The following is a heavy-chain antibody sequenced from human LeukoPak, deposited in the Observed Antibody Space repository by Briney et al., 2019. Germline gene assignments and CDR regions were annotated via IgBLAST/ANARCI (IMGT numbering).Heavy chain of an antibody. D-gene: IGHD3-10*01. CDR1: GGSISSYY. V-gene: IGHV4-4*07. Sequence: SETLSLTCTVSGGSISSYYWSWIRQPAGKGLEWIGRIYTSGSTNYNPSLKSRVTMSVDTSKNQFSLKLSSVTAADTAVYYCARGANYYGSGSYYTFDYWGQGPWSPSPQ. CDR2: IYTSGST. CDR3: ARGANYYGSGSYYTFDY. J-gene: IGHJ4*02.